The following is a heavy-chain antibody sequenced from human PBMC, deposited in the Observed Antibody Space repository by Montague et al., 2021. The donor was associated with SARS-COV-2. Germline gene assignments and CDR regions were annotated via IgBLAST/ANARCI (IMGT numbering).Heavy chain of an antibody. CDR1: GGPISGSSDD. CDR2: VDYSGNT. CDR3: ARREYSYGWGD. D-gene: IGHD5-18*01. V-gene: IGHV4-39*01. J-gene: IGHJ4*02. Sequence: SETLSPTCTVTGGPISGSSDDWGWIRQSPGKGLEWIASVDYSGNTYYXPSLKSRLTISVDTSKNQFSLKLNSVTAADTALYYCARREYSYGWGDWGQGTLVTVSS.